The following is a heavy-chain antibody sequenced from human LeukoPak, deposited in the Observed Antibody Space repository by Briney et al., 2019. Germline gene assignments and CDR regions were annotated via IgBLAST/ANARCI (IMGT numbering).Heavy chain of an antibody. D-gene: IGHD3-10*01. CDR1: GISLSNYA. Sequence: GGSLRLSCVVSGISLSNYAMTWVRQAPGKGLEWVSYISERGGSTTYADSVKGRFTISRDTSLNTLYLQMNNLRAEDTAVYFCAKRGVVIRGILVIGYHQEAYHYDFWGQGVLVTVSS. CDR3: AKRGVVIRGILVIGYHQEAYHYDF. V-gene: IGHV3-23*01. J-gene: IGHJ4*02. CDR2: ISERGGST.